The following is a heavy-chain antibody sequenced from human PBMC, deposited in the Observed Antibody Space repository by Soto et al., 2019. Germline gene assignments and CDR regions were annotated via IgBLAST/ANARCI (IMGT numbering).Heavy chain of an antibody. V-gene: IGHV1-69*13. J-gene: IGHJ6*02. Sequence: SVKVSCKASGGTFSSYAISWVRQAPGQGLEWMGGIIPIFGTANYAQKFQGRVTITADESTSTDYMELSSLRSEDTAVYYCARDIVVVVAATDYYYSYGMDVWSQGTTVTVSS. CDR1: GGTFSSYA. CDR2: IIPIFGTA. D-gene: IGHD2-15*01. CDR3: ARDIVVVVAATDYYYSYGMDV.